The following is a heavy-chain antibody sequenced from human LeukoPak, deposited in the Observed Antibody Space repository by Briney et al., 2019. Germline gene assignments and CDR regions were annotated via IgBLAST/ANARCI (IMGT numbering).Heavy chain of an antibody. Sequence: GGSLRLSCAASGFTFSAHSMNWVRQAPGKGLEWVAVIWYDGSNKYYADSVKGRFTISRDNSKNTLYLQMNSLRAEDTAVYYCATSRYDILTGYYLEADYWGQGTLVTVSS. CDR3: ATSRYDILTGYYLEADY. V-gene: IGHV3-33*08. D-gene: IGHD3-9*01. CDR2: IWYDGSNK. CDR1: GFTFSAHS. J-gene: IGHJ4*02.